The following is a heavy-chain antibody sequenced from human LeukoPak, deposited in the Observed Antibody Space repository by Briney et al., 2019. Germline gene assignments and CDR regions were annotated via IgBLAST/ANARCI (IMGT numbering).Heavy chain of an antibody. CDR3: ARQPLGDQGIYYFDY. J-gene: IGHJ4*02. V-gene: IGHV5-51*01. D-gene: IGHD3-16*01. Sequence: GESLKISCKGSGYSFTSYWIGWVRQMPGKGLEWMGIIYPGDSDTRYSPSFQGQVTISADKSISTAYLQWSSLKASDTAMYYCARQPLGDQGIYYFDYWGQGTLVTVSS. CDR1: GYSFTSYW. CDR2: IYPGDSDT.